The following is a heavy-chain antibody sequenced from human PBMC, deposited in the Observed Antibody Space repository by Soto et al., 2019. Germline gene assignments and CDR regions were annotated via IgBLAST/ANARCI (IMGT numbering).Heavy chain of an antibody. V-gene: IGHV3-23*01. Sequence: LXLCCVGAGFTCSIYSMSWVRQAPGKGLEWVSGFRSGGDDGTTYYADSVKGRFTISRDNSKNTLFLQMNSLRAEDTAIYYCAKKVNSGPGSQYFHYWGQGSLVTVSS. CDR1: GFTCSIYS. D-gene: IGHD3-10*01. J-gene: IGHJ4*02. CDR2: FRSGGDDGTT. CDR3: AKKVNSGPGSQYFHY.